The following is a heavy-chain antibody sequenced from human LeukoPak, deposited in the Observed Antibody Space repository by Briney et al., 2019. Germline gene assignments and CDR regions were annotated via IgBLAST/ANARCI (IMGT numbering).Heavy chain of an antibody. Sequence: GASVKVSCKASGYTFTSYGISWVRQAPGQGLGWMGWISAYNGNTNYAQKLQGRVTMTTDTSTSTAYMELRSLRSDDTAVYYCAREGPSLYYDFWSGYYHWFDPWGQGTLVTVSS. V-gene: IGHV1-18*01. CDR3: AREGPSLYYDFWSGYYHWFDP. D-gene: IGHD3-3*01. CDR1: GYTFTSYG. CDR2: ISAYNGNT. J-gene: IGHJ5*02.